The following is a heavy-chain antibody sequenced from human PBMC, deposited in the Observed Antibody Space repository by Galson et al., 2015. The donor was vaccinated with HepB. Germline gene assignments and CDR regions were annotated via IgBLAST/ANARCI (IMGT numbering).Heavy chain of an antibody. CDR3: AKSGGFSGYDPEIDY. J-gene: IGHJ4*02. Sequence: SLRLSCAASGFTFSSYAMTWVRQAPGKGLEWVSVISDSGGSTYYADSVEGRFTISRDNSKNTLYLQMNSLRAEDTAVYYCAKSGGFSGYDPEIDYWGQGTLVTVSS. CDR1: GFTFSSYA. D-gene: IGHD5-12*01. CDR2: ISDSGGST. V-gene: IGHV3-23*01.